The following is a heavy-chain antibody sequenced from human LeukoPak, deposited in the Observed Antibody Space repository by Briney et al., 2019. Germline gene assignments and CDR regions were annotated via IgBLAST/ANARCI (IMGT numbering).Heavy chain of an antibody. Sequence: GGSLRLSFAACGFTSSSYWMSWVRQAPGKGLEWVSNIKQDGSEKYYVDSVKGRFTISRDNAKNSLYLQMNSLRAEDTAVYYCARGLRIAAAGSSWGQGTLVTVSS. D-gene: IGHD6-13*01. CDR3: ARGLRIAAAGSS. CDR2: IKQDGSEK. V-gene: IGHV3-7*01. CDR1: GFTSSSYW. J-gene: IGHJ5*02.